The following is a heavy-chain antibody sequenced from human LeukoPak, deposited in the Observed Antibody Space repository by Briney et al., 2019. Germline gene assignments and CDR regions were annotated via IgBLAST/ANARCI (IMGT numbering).Heavy chain of an antibody. J-gene: IGHJ1*01. CDR3: ARVEVGADDFDYFQH. D-gene: IGHD1-26*01. CDR1: GGSISSSSYY. CDR2: IYYSGST. V-gene: IGHV4-39*07. Sequence: PSETLSLTCTVSGGSISSSSYYWGWIRQPPGKGLEWIGSIYYSGSTYYNPSLKSRVTISLDTSKNQFSLKLSSVTAADTAVYYCARVEVGADDFDYFQHWGQGTLVTVSS.